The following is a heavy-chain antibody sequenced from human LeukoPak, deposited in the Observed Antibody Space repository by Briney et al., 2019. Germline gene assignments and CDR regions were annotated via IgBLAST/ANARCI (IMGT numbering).Heavy chain of an antibody. CDR1: GFTFSSYS. V-gene: IGHV3-21*01. J-gene: IGHJ6*04. Sequence: GGSLRLSCAASGFTFSSYSMNWVRQAPGKGLEWVSSISSGSSYIYYADSVKGRFTISRDNAKNSLYLQMNSLRAEDTAVYYCARDGAYDILTGMDVWGKGTTVTVSS. CDR3: ARDGAYDILTGMDV. CDR2: ISSGSSYI. D-gene: IGHD3-9*01.